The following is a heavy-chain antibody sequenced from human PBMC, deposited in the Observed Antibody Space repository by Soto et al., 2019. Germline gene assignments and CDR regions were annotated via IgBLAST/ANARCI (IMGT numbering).Heavy chain of an antibody. Sequence: LRLSCAASGFTFSSYAMSWVRQAPGKGLEWVSAVSGSGDSTCYADSLKGRFTISRDNSKNTLYLQMNSLRAEDTAVYFCAKVIVAAATGALDYWGQGTQVTVSS. CDR1: GFTFSSYA. CDR3: AKVIVAAATGALDY. V-gene: IGHV3-23*01. D-gene: IGHD2-2*01. CDR2: VSGSGDST. J-gene: IGHJ4*02.